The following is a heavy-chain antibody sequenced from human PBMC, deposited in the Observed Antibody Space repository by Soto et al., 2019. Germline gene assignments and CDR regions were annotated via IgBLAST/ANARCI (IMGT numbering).Heavy chain of an antibody. J-gene: IGHJ6*02. D-gene: IGHD4-4*01. V-gene: IGHV4-39*01. CDR1: GGSISSGGYY. Sequence: SETLSLTCTVSGGSISSGGYYWSWIRQHPGKGLEWIGYIYYSGNTYYNPSLKSRVTISVDTSKNQFSLKLSSVTAADTAVYYCARHHSNGGEYYYYYYGMDVWGQGTTVTVSS. CDR2: IYYSGNT. CDR3: ARHHSNGGEYYYYYYGMDV.